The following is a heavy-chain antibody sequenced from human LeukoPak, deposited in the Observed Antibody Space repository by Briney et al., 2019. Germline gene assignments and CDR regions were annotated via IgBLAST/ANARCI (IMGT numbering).Heavy chain of an antibody. CDR3: AREKGRDYYFDY. D-gene: IGHD3-10*01. J-gene: IGHJ4*02. CDR1: GFTFSSYA. Sequence: PGRSLRLSCAASGFTFSSYAMHWVRQAPGKGLEWVANIKQDGSEKYYVDSVKGRFTISRDNAKNSLYLQMNSLRAEVTAVYYCAREKGRDYYFDYWGQGTLVTVSS. V-gene: IGHV3-7*01. CDR2: IKQDGSEK.